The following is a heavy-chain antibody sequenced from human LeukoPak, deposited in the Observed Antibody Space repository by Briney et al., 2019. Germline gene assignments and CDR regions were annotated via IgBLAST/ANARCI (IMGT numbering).Heavy chain of an antibody. CDR1: EYTFTSYA. J-gene: IGHJ3*02. Sequence: GASVKVSCKASEYTFTSYAMNWVRQAPGQGLEWMGWINTNTGNPTYAQGFTGRFVFSWDTSVSTAYLQISSLKAEDTAVYYCARAEASYSSGWSDAFDIWGQGTMVTVSS. CDR3: ARAEASYSSGWSDAFDI. V-gene: IGHV7-4-1*02. D-gene: IGHD6-19*01. CDR2: INTNTGNP.